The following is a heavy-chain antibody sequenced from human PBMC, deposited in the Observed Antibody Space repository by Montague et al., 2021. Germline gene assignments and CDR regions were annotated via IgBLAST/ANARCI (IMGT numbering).Heavy chain of an antibody. CDR3: ARQGFYESGGFFF. CDR1: GDSINGWY. V-gene: IGHV4-59*01. J-gene: IGHJ4*02. Sequence: SETLSLTCSVSGDSINGWYWSWIRQPPGKGLEWIGSVFYSGATNYNPSPKSRVTMSADTYKNQVSLKVNSVTAADTAVYYCARQGFYESGGFFFWGLGTLVTVSS. D-gene: IGHD3-22*01. CDR2: VFYSGAT.